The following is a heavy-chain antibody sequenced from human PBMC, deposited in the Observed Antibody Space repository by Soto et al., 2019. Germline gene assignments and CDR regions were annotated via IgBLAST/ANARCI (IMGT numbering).Heavy chain of an antibody. J-gene: IGHJ6*02. CDR2: ISGSGGST. D-gene: IGHD6-19*01. Sequence: GGSLRLSCAASGFTFSSYAMSWVRQAPGKGLEWVSAISGSGGSTYYADSVKGRFTISRDNSKNTLYLQMNSLRAEDTAVYYCAKMGGIAVAGKSGGLGGADYYYGMDVWGQGTTVTVSS. CDR3: AKMGGIAVAGKSGGLGGADYYYGMDV. CDR1: GFTFSSYA. V-gene: IGHV3-23*01.